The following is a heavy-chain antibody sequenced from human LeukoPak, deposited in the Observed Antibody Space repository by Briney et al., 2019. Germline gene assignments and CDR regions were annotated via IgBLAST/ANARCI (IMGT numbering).Heavy chain of an antibody. D-gene: IGHD3-10*01. J-gene: IGHJ4*02. CDR1: GFTFSNYW. CDR3: ARGVTVIWFGEFLFDY. Sequence: GGSLRLSCAASGFTFSNYWMSWVRQTPGSGLEWVANIKQDESDKYYVDSVKGRFTISRDNAKNSLYLQMNSLRAEDTAVYYCARGVTVIWFGEFLFDYWGQGTLVTVSS. CDR2: IKQDESDK. V-gene: IGHV3-7*01.